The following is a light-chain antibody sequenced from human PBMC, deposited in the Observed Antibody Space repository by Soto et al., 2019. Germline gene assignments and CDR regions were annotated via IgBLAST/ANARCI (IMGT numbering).Light chain of an antibody. V-gene: IGLV1-40*01. CDR1: SSNIGLDYD. CDR3: QAYDNNRSGWV. J-gene: IGLJ3*02. CDR2: ANT. Sequence: QSVLTQPPSMSGAPGQTVTISCTCSSSNIGLDYDVHWYQQLPGAVPQLLIYANTNRPSGVPDRFSASKSGAPASLYIVGLQAEDEADYYCQAYDNNRSGWVFGGGTQLTVL.